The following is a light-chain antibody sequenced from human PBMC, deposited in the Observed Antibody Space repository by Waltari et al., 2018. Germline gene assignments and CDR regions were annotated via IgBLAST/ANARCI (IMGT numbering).Light chain of an antibody. Sequence: SLVTTGGNTYLHWFQQRPGQAPRRLIYMVSQRDSGVPDRFSGSGSGTDFTLKISRVEAEDVGIYYCMQSTHWPPWTFGQGTKVEIK. CDR2: MVS. CDR1: SLVTTGGNTY. J-gene: IGKJ1*01. V-gene: IGKV2-30*01. CDR3: MQSTHWPPWT.